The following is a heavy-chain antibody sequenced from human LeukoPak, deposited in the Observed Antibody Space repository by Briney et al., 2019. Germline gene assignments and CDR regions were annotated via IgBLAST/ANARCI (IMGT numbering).Heavy chain of an antibody. D-gene: IGHD3-22*01. CDR3: ARIDYDSSGYAWFDP. V-gene: IGHV4-28*06. CDR1: GYSISSSNW. J-gene: IGHJ5*02. Sequence: SETLSLTCAVSGYSISSSNWWGWIRQPPGKWLEWIGYIYYSGSTNYNPSLKSRVTMSVDTSKNQFSLKLSSVTALDTAVYYCARIDYDSSGYAWFDPWGQGTLVTVSS. CDR2: IYYSGST.